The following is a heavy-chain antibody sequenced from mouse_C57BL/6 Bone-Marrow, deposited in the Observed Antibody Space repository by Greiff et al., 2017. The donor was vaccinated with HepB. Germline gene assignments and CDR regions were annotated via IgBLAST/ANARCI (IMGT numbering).Heavy chain of an antibody. J-gene: IGHJ2*01. CDR2: IYPGSGST. CDR1: GYTFTSYW. Sequence: VKLQQPGAELVKPGASVKMSCKASGYTFTSYWITWVKQRPGQGLEWIGDIYPGSGSTNYNEKFKSKATRTVDTSSSTAYMQLSSLTSEDSAVYYWARGNYYYYWGRGTTPTVTS. CDR3: ARGNYYYY. V-gene: IGHV1-55*01.